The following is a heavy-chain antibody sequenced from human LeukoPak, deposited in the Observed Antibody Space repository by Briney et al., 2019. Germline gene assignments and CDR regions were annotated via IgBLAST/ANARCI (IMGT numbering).Heavy chain of an antibody. CDR3: AAGYSSGDYDPFDY. CDR1: GFTFSSYA. V-gene: IGHV3-23*01. J-gene: IGHJ4*02. D-gene: IGHD6-19*01. Sequence: PGGSLRLSCAASGFTFSSYATSWVRQAPGKGLEGVSTISSSGGSTYYADSVKGRFTISRDNFKKTLYLEMDSLRAEDTALYYCAAGYSSGDYDPFDYWGQGTLVTVSS. CDR2: ISSSGGST.